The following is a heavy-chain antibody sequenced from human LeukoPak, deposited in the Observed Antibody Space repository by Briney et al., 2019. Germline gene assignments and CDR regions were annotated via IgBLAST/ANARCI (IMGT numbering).Heavy chain of an antibody. Sequence: GGSLRLSCVASGFTLSSHWMSWVRQAPGKGLEWVANIKQDGGEQYYVDSVRDRFTISRDNAKNSVYLQMKSLTAEDTAIYYCARESAGGPDYWGQGTLVTVSS. CDR3: ARESAGGPDY. CDR1: GFTLSSHW. D-gene: IGHD6-19*01. V-gene: IGHV3-7*05. J-gene: IGHJ4*02. CDR2: IKQDGGEQ.